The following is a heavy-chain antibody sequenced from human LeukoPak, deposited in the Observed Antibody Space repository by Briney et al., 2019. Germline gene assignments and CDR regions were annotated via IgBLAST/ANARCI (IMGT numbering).Heavy chain of an antibody. V-gene: IGHV3-7*01. CDR1: GFTFNNYW. CDR3: PRVMAASVWRSYGSYYYYYYMDV. Sequence: PTGGSLRLSCAASGFTFNNYWMGWVRQAPGKGLEWVANIKGDGSEKNYVDSVKGRFTISGDDAKNSLYLQMSSLRAADTAVYYCPRVMAASVWRSYGSYYYYYYMDVWGKGTTVTVSS. CDR2: IKGDGSEK. J-gene: IGHJ6*03. D-gene: IGHD3-16*01.